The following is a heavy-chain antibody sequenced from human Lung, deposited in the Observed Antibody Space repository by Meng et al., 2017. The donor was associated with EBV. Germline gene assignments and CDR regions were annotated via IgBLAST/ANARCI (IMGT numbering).Heavy chain of an antibody. CDR3: ARGGWGDFDY. Sequence: QVQLRQWGAGLLKPSETLSLTCAVYGGSFSTYYGSWLRQSPGKGLAWIGEINHGGSTNYNPSLKSRVTISVVTSKTQFSLKVTSVTAADTAVYYCARGGWGDFDYWGQGTLVTVSS. J-gene: IGHJ4*02. V-gene: IGHV4-34*01. D-gene: IGHD1-26*01. CDR1: GGSFSTYY. CDR2: INHGGST.